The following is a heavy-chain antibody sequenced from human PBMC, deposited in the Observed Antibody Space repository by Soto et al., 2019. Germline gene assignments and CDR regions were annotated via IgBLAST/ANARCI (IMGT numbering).Heavy chain of an antibody. CDR2: ISWNSGSI. J-gene: IGHJ6*02. Sequence: GGSLRLSCAASGFTFDDYARHWVRQAPGKGLEWVSGISWNSGSIGYADSVKGRFTISRDNAKNSLYLQMNSLRAEDTALYYCAKDMGYGSGSPIYYYYYGMDVWGQGTTVTVYS. V-gene: IGHV3-9*01. D-gene: IGHD3-10*01. CDR3: AKDMGYGSGSPIYYYYYGMDV. CDR1: GFTFDDYA.